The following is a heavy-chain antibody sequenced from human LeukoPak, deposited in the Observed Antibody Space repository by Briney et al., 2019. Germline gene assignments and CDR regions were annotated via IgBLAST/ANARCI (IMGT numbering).Heavy chain of an antibody. CDR3: ASRKLGNDY. CDR1: GGSVSDYY. Sequence: PSETLSLTCTISGGSVSDYYWSWIRQSPGKGLEWIGYIYHTGSTSYSPSLKSRVPISADTSQNQFSLKLSSVTAADTAVYYCASRKLGNDYWGQGTLVTVSS. V-gene: IGHV4-59*02. J-gene: IGHJ4*02. CDR2: IYHTGST. D-gene: IGHD7-27*01.